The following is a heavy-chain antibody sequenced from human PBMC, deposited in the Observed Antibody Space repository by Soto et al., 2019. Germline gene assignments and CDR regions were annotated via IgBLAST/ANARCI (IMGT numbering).Heavy chain of an antibody. V-gene: IGHV3-48*01. CDR1: GFTFSSYS. CDR3: ARGPRELVPAAMQLFDY. D-gene: IGHD2-2*01. CDR2: ISSSSSTI. J-gene: IGHJ4*02. Sequence: GSLRLSCAASGFTFSSYSMNWVRQAPGKGLEWVSYISSSSSTIYYADSVKGQFTITRDNAKNSLYLQMNSLRADDTSVYYCARGPRELVPAAMQLFDYWGQGTLVTVSS.